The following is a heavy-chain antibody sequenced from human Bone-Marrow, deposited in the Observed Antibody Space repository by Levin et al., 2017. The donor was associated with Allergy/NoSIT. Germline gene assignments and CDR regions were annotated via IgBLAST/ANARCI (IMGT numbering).Heavy chain of an antibody. CDR2: VKSKADGGTT. Sequence: PGESLKISCAASGFKFKSAWMSWVRQAPGKGLEWIGRVKSKADGGTTDYAAPVKGRFSISRDDSKNTLYLQMDTLKTEDTGVYYCTTDPRDWGQGTLVTVSS. V-gene: IGHV3-15*01. CDR3: TTDPRD. J-gene: IGHJ4*02. CDR1: GFKFKSAW.